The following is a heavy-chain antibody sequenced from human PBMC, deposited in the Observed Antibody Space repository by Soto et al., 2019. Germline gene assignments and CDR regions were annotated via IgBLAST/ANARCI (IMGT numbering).Heavy chain of an antibody. J-gene: IGHJ4*02. CDR1: GGAFSSYA. CDR2: IIPIFGTA. D-gene: IGHD2-2*01. V-gene: IGHV1-69*13. Sequence: GASVKVSCKASGGAFSSYAISWVRQAPGQGLEWMGGIIPIFGTANYAQKFKGRVTITADESTSTAYMELSSLRSEDTAVYYCARDTTPYCSSTSCYAVLFDYWGQGTLVTVSS. CDR3: ARDTTPYCSSTSCYAVLFDY.